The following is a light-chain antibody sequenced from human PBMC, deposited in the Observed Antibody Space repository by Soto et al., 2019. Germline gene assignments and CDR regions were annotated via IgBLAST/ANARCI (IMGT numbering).Light chain of an antibody. CDR1: QSVGSK. CDR2: KAS. V-gene: IGKV1-5*03. Sequence: DIQRTQSPSTLSASVGDRVTITFRASQSVGSKLAWYQQKPGKAPKLLIYKASSLQSGVPSRFSGSGSGTEFTLTISSLQPDDFATYYCQQYNTYWTFGQGIKVDIK. J-gene: IGKJ1*01. CDR3: QQYNTYWT.